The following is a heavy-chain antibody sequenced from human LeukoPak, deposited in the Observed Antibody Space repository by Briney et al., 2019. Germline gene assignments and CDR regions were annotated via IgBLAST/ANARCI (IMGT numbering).Heavy chain of an antibody. CDR2: IIPIFGTA. V-gene: IGHV1-69*13. D-gene: IGHD3-22*01. J-gene: IGHJ3*02. CDR3: ARASSGYYDDAFDI. Sequence: SVKVSCKASGGTFSSYAISWVRQTPGQGLEWMGGIIPIFGTANYAQKFQGRVTITADESTSTAYMELSSLRSEDTAVYYCARASSGYYDDAFDIWGQGTMVTVSS. CDR1: GGTFSSYA.